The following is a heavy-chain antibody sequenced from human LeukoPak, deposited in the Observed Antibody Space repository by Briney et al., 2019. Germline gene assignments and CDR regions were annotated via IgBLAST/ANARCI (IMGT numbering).Heavy chain of an antibody. CDR3: AKEDVVVITIRYFQH. CDR2: ISYDGSNK. D-gene: IGHD3-22*01. Sequence: GRSLRLSCAASGFTFSSYGMHWVRQAPGKGLEWVAVISYDGSNKYYADPVKGRFTISRDNSKNTLYLQMNSLRTEDTAIYYCAKEDVVVITIRYFQHWGQGTLVTVSS. V-gene: IGHV3-30*18. CDR1: GFTFSSYG. J-gene: IGHJ1*01.